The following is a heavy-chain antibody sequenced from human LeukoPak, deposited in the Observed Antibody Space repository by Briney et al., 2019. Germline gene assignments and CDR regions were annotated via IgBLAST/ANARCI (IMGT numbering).Heavy chain of an antibody. Sequence: GGSLRLSCAVSGITLSNYGMSWVRQAPGKGLEWVAGISGSGGGTNYADSVKGRFTISRDNSNNTLFLQMNSLRAEDTAVYYCARDPGGCGGDCYSAFDIWGQGTMVTVSS. CDR1: GITLSNYG. CDR2: ISGSGGGT. J-gene: IGHJ3*02. D-gene: IGHD2-21*02. CDR3: ARDPGGCGGDCYSAFDI. V-gene: IGHV3-23*01.